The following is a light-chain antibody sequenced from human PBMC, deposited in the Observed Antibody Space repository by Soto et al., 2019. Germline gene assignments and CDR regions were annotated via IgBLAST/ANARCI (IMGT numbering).Light chain of an antibody. V-gene: IGLV2-14*01. CDR1: SSDVGGYNY. CDR2: EVS. J-gene: IGLJ3*02. CDR3: SSYTSSSTWV. Sequence: QSALTQPASVSGSPGQSITISCTGTSSDVGGYNYVSWYQQHPGKSPKLMMYEVSNRPSGVSNRFSGSKSGNTASLTVFGLQAEDEADYYCSSYTSSSTWVFGGGTKLTVL.